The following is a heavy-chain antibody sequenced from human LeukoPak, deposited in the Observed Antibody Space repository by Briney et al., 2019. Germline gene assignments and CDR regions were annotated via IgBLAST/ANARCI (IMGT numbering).Heavy chain of an antibody. D-gene: IGHD3-22*01. Sequence: GGSLILSCAASGFTFGSYGMSWVRQAPGKGLEWVSFITPNADRTSYADSVEGRFTISRDNPRNTLYMQMNSLRDEDTAVYYCAIMHGYYDGSGYWVQWGQGTLVTVSS. CDR1: GFTFGSYG. V-gene: IGHV3-23*01. CDR2: ITPNADRT. J-gene: IGHJ1*01. CDR3: AIMHGYYDGSGYWVQ.